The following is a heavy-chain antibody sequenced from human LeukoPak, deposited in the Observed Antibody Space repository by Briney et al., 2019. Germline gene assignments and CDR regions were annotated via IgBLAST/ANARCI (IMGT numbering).Heavy chain of an antibody. CDR2: ISAYNDNT. Sequence: ASVKVSCKASGYTFTSYGISWVRQAPGQGLEWMGWISAYNDNTNYAQKLQGRVTMTTDTSTSTAYIELRSLRSDDTAVYYCARDQISGYYVYWGQGTLVTVSS. CDR3: ARDQISGYYVY. CDR1: GYTFTSYG. V-gene: IGHV1-18*01. D-gene: IGHD3-22*01. J-gene: IGHJ4*02.